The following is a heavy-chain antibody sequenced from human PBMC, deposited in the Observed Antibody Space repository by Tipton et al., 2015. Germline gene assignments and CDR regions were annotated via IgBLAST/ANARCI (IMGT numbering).Heavy chain of an antibody. CDR2: IHYSGST. CDR3: ARARGRHGGLFDS. Sequence: GLVKPSETLTLSCTVSGGSISENYWSWIRQPPGKELEWIGYIHYSGSTNYNPSLKSRVTISVDTSKTQFSLKMSSVTATDTAVYYCARARGRHGGLFDSWGQGTLVTVSS. CDR1: GGSISENY. V-gene: IGHV4-59*01. D-gene: IGHD4-23*01. J-gene: IGHJ4*02.